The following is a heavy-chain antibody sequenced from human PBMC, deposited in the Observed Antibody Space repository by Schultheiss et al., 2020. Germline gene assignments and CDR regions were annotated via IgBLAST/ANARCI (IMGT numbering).Heavy chain of an antibody. Sequence: GGSLRLSCAASGFTFSTYWLSWVRQAPGKGLEWVANIKQDGSEKYYVDSVKGRFTISRDNAKNSVYLQMNSLRAEDTAVYYCARDRSPVACSSTSCYARGPYYYYGMDVWGQGTTVTVSS. D-gene: IGHD2-2*01. V-gene: IGHV3-7*03. J-gene: IGHJ6*02. CDR3: ARDRSPVACSSTSCYARGPYYYYGMDV. CDR2: IKQDGSEK. CDR1: GFTFSTYW.